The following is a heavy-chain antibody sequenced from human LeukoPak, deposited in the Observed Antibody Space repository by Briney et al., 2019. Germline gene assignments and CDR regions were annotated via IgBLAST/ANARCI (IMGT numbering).Heavy chain of an antibody. CDR3: ARGRFIRGFWSGYYTY. V-gene: IGHV4-61*08. Sequence: SETLSLTCAVSGDSVTSGDYFWSWSRQPPGKRLEWIGYVYYRGNTNTNYNPSLKSRVTVSLDTSRNQFSLKMTSVTAADTAVYYCARGRFIRGFWSGYYTYWGQGTLVTVSS. D-gene: IGHD3-3*01. CDR2: VYYRGNTNT. CDR1: GDSVTSGDYF. J-gene: IGHJ4*02.